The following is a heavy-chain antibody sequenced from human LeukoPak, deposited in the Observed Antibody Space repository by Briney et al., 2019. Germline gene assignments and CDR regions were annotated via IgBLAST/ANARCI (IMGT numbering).Heavy chain of an antibody. CDR1: GFTFSSYA. Sequence: GGSLILSCAASGFTFSSYAMSWVRQAPGKGLEWVSAISGSGGSTYCADSVKGRFTISRDNSKNTLYLQMNSLRAEDTAVYYCAKHPNYYDTLFNYWGQGTLVTVSS. D-gene: IGHD3-22*01. CDR3: AKHPNYYDTLFNY. J-gene: IGHJ4*02. CDR2: ISGSGGST. V-gene: IGHV3-23*01.